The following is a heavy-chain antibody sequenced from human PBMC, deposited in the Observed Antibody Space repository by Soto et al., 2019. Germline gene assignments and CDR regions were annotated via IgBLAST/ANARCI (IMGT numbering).Heavy chain of an antibody. V-gene: IGHV1-18*04. Sequence: ASVKVSCKASGYTFISHGISWVRQAPGQGLECMGLISGKNGNTNYAQKLQGRVTLTTDTSASTAYMELRSLRSDDTAVYYCARVSSSIVVVPDYGMDVWGQGTTVTVSS. CDR3: ARVSSSIVVVPDYGMDV. J-gene: IGHJ6*02. D-gene: IGHD2-15*01. CDR2: ISGKNGNT. CDR1: GYTFISHG.